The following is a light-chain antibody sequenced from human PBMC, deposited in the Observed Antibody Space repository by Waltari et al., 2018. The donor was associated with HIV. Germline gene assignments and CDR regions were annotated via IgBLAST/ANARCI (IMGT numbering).Light chain of an antibody. CDR2: GVT. CDR3: SSYARNSPWL. Sequence: QSVLTQPASVSGAPGHSITISCTGTASDFGDYNYVSWYQQLPGKAPKLVIYGVTQRPSVISHRFSGSRSGTTAALTISGRQAEDEADYYCSSYARNSPWLFGGGTKLTVL. CDR1: ASDFGDYNY. J-gene: IGLJ2*01. V-gene: IGLV2-14*03.